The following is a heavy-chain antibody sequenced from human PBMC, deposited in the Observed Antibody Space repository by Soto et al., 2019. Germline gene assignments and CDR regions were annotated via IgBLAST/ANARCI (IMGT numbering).Heavy chain of an antibody. Sequence: ASVKVSCKASGGAFSSYAISWVRQAPGQGLEWMGGIIPIFGTANYAQKFQGRVTITADESTSTAYMELSSLRSEDTAVYYCARHTEMANSFGYWGQGTLVTVSS. CDR3: ARHTEMANSFGY. V-gene: IGHV1-69*13. J-gene: IGHJ4*02. CDR1: GGAFSSYA. CDR2: IIPIFGTA.